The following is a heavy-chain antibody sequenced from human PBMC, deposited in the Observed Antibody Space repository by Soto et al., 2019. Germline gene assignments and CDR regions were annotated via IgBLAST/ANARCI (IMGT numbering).Heavy chain of an antibody. CDR2: INAGNGNT. V-gene: IGHV1-3*01. J-gene: IGHJ6*02. CDR3: ARVGYCTNGVCPYGMDV. Sequence: ASVKVSCKASGYTFTSYAMHWVRQAPGQRLEWMGWINAGNGNTKYSQKFQGRVTITRDTSASTAYMELSSLRSEDTAVYYCARVGYCTNGVCPYGMDVWGQGTTVTVSS. D-gene: IGHD2-8*01. CDR1: GYTFTSYA.